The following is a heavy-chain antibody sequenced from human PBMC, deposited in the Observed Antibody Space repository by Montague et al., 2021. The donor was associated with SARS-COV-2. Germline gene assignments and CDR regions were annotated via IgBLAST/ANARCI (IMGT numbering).Heavy chain of an antibody. CDR3: ARGSSILWWWPFDY. D-gene: IGHD2-21*01. CDR1: GGSFSGYY. V-gene: IGHV4-34*01. CDR2: INHSGST. Sequence: SETLSLTCAVYGGSFSGYYWSWIRQPPGKGLEWIGEINHSGSTNYNPSLKSRVTISVDTSKNQFSLKLSSATAADTAVYYCARGSSILWWWPFDYWGQGTLVTVSS. J-gene: IGHJ4*02.